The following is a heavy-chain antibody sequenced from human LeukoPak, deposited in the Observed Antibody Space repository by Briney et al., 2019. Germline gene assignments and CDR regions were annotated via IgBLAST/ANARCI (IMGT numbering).Heavy chain of an antibody. D-gene: IGHD6-19*01. CDR2: IYTSGST. CDR3: AKSNSSPTSFDY. Sequence: SETLSLTCTVSGGSISSGSYYWSWIRQPAGKGLEWIGRIYTSGSTNYNPSLKSRVTISVDTSKNQFSLKLSSVTAADTAVYYCAKSNSSPTSFDYWGQGTLVTVSS. J-gene: IGHJ4*02. V-gene: IGHV4-61*02. CDR1: GGSISSGSYY.